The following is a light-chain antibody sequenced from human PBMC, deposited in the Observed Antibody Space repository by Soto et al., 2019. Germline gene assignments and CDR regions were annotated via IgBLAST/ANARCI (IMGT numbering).Light chain of an antibody. J-gene: IGLJ2*01. CDR2: EVS. Sequence: SALTQPASVSGSPGQSITISCAGTSSDVGGYNYVSWYQQHPGKAPKLMIYEVSNRPSGVSNRFSGSKSGNTASLTISGLQAEDEADYYCSSDTSSSTYVVFGGGTKLTVL. CDR3: SSDTSSSTYVV. CDR1: SSDVGGYNY. V-gene: IGLV2-14*01.